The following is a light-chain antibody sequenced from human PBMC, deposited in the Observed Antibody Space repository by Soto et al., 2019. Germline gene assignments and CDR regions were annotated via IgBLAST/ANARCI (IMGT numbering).Light chain of an antibody. CDR3: QQYDSSSLT. J-gene: IGKJ4*01. CDR1: QSVSSSF. V-gene: IGKV3-20*01. Sequence: EIVLTQSPGNLSLSPGERATLSCRASQSVSSSFLAWYQQKPGQAPRLLIYGASSRATGIPDKFSGSGSGTDFTLTISRLEPEDVAVYYCQQYDSSSLTFGGGTKVEIK. CDR2: GAS.